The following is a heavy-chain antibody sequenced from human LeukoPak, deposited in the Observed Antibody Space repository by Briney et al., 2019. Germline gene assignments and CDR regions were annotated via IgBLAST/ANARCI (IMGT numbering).Heavy chain of an antibody. D-gene: IGHD1-14*01. V-gene: IGHV4-59*01. J-gene: IGHJ4*02. CDR3: ARRSRTSLYFDY. CDR2: IYYSGTT. CDR1: GGSISRYY. Sequence: SEALSHTCIVTGGSISRYYWSEIRQPPGKGLEWMGDIYYSGTTNSITSLNTRVTISVDTSKNQFSLKLSSVTAADTAVYYCARRSRTSLYFDYWGQGTLVTVSS.